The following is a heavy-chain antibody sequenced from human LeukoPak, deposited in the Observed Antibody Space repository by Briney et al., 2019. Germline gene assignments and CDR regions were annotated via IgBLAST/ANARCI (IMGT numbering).Heavy chain of an antibody. Sequence: SETLSLTCTVSGGSISTYYGNWIRQAPGKGLEWIGYIYYSGSTNYNPSLKSRVTMSVDTSRNQFSLKLSSVTAADTAVYFCARLYGVFYGDYYWGQGTLVTVSS. V-gene: IGHV4-59*08. CDR2: IYYSGST. D-gene: IGHD4-17*01. J-gene: IGHJ4*02. CDR3: ARLYGVFYGDYY. CDR1: GGSISTYY.